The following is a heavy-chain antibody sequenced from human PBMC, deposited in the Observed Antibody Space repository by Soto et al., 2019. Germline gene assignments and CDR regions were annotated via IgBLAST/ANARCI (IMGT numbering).Heavy chain of an antibody. V-gene: IGHV1-3*01. Sequence: ASVKVSCKASGYTFSGHAIHWLRQAPGQRPEWLGWINAGNSKTYYSEKFEGRVTFTRDTVATTVNMELTSLTPEDTAVYYCARVPNPFRLKIGYEDAYDFWGQGTMVTVSS. J-gene: IGHJ3*01. CDR2: INAGNSKT. CDR1: GYTFSGHA. D-gene: IGHD5-12*01. CDR3: ARVPNPFRLKIGYEDAYDF.